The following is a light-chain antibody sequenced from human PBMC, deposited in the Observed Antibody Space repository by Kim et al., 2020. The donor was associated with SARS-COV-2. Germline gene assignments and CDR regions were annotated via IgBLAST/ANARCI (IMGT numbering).Light chain of an antibody. CDR1: QSGSSSP. V-gene: IGKV3-20*01. Sequence: ATATLSCSPSQSGSSSPLSRHQPDPGQPPRLLVDCGSSRATRIPDRFSGSGSGTDFTLSRSRLEPEDVAVYYRQEDGTSLTFGGGTKLEI. CDR2: CGS. CDR3: QEDGTSLT. J-gene: IGKJ4*01.